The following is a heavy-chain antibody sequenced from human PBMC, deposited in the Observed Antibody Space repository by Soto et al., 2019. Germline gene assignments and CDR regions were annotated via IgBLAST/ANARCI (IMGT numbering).Heavy chain of an antibody. CDR3: ARAESEYQLLTSYYYYYMDV. Sequence: EVQLVESGGGLVKPGGSLRLSCAASGFTFSSYSMNWVRQAPGKGLEWVSSISSSSSYIYYADSVKGRFTISRDNAKNSLYLQMNSLRAEDTAVYYCARAESEYQLLTSYYYYYMDVWGKGTTVTVSS. J-gene: IGHJ6*03. CDR1: GFTFSSYS. CDR2: ISSSSSYI. D-gene: IGHD2-2*01. V-gene: IGHV3-21*01.